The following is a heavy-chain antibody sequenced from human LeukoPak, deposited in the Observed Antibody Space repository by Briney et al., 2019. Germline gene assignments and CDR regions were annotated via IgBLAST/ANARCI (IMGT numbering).Heavy chain of an antibody. D-gene: IGHD1-1*01. Sequence: ASVKVSCKTSGYRFITFGISWVRQAPGQGLEWMGWISAYNGNTNYAQKLQGRVTMTTDTSTSTAYMELRSLRSDDTAVYYCARDTARGGTFDYWGQGTLVTVSS. CDR2: ISAYNGNT. CDR1: GYRFITFG. CDR3: ARDTARGGTFDY. J-gene: IGHJ4*02. V-gene: IGHV1-18*01.